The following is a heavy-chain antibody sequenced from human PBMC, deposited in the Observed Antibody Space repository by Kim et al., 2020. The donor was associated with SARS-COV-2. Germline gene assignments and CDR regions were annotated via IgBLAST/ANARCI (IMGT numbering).Heavy chain of an antibody. CDR1: GFTFSDSP. J-gene: IGHJ3*01. V-gene: IGHV3-73*01. Sequence: GGSLRLSCTASGFTFSDSPIHWVRQASGKGLEWFGRIRSRVYSYATSYAASVKGRLTISRDDSESTAYLQMNSLKTEDTAVYYRTRIPGTPLSFWDAFDV. CDR3: TRIPGTPLSFWDAFDV. D-gene: IGHD1-1*01. CDR2: IRSRVYSYAT.